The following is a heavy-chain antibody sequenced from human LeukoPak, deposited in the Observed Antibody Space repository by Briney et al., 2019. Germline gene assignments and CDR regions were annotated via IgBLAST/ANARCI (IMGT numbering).Heavy chain of an antibody. V-gene: IGHV3-48*02. CDR3: ARDRPEYYYGSGSSDY. CDR2: ISSSSSTK. D-gene: IGHD3-10*01. Sequence: GGSLRLSCAASGFTFSSYSMNWVRQAPGKGLEWVSYISSSSSTKYYADSVKGRFTISRDNAKNSLYLQMNCLRDEDTAVYYCARDRPEYYYGSGSSDYWGQGTLVTVSS. J-gene: IGHJ4*02. CDR1: GFTFSSYS.